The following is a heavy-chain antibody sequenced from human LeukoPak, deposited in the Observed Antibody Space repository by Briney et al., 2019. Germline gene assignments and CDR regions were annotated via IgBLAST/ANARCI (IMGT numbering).Heavy chain of an antibody. CDR2: IYYSGST. D-gene: IGHD4-11*01. V-gene: IGHV4-59*01. Sequence: PSETLSLTCTVSGGSISSYYWSWTRQPPGKGLEWIGNIYYSGSTNYNPSLKSRVTISVDTSKNQFSLKLSSVTAADTAVYYCARGGTDYHNWFDPWGQGTLVTVSS. CDR1: GGSISSYY. J-gene: IGHJ5*02. CDR3: ARGGTDYHNWFDP.